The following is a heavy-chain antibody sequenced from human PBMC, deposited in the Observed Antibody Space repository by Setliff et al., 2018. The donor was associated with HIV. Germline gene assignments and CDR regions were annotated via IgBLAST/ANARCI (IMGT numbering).Heavy chain of an antibody. CDR3: ARGRGPVGGDAIDI. D-gene: IGHD3-16*01. CDR1: GGSFRGYF. Sequence: SETLSLTCTVYGGSFRGYFWSWIRQSPGKGLEWIGEINHAGITNYNPSLKSRVTISLDTPKNQFSLKLKSATAADTAVYYCARGRGPVGGDAIDIWGQGTMVTVAS. V-gene: IGHV4-34*01. J-gene: IGHJ3*02. CDR2: INHAGIT.